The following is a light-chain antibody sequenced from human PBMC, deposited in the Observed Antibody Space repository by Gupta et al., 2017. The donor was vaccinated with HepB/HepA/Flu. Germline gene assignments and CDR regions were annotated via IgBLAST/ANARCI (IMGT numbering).Light chain of an antibody. Sequence: DIQMTQSPSTLSASVGDRVTITCRASQSISSWLAWYQQKPGKAPKLLIYKASSLESGVPSRFGGSGSGTEFTLTISSLQPDDFATYYCQQYKSYPLTFGAGTKVEIK. CDR3: QQYKSYPLT. CDR1: QSISSW. J-gene: IGKJ4*01. V-gene: IGKV1-5*03. CDR2: KAS.